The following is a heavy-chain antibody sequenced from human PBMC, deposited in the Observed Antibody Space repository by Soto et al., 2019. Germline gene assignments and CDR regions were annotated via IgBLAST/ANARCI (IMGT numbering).Heavy chain of an antibody. CDR1: GYTFTDHG. CDR3: AKEGDGSSSPADF. V-gene: IGHV1-18*01. J-gene: IGHJ4*02. Sequence: QVQLVQSGPEVKKPGASVTVSCKTSGYTFTDHGIDWVRQAPGQGLEWVGWVSSYNGNTNYAYNLKDRVIMTADASTSTAYMELRGLRSDATAVYYCAKEGDGSSSPADFWGQGTPVTVSS. CDR2: VSSYNGNT. D-gene: IGHD3-10*01.